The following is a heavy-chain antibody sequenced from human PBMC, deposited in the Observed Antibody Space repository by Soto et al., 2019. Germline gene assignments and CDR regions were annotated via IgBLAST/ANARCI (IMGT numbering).Heavy chain of an antibody. J-gene: IGHJ4*02. D-gene: IGHD4-17*01. CDR3: ARTTAVPNTLRSRYFFDY. CDR2: IYYSGST. Sequence: SETLSLTCTVSGGSISSSSYYWGWLRQPPGKGLEWIGSIYYSGSTYSNPSLKSRVTISVDTSKNQFSLRLCSVTTADTALYYCARTTAVPNTLRSRYFFDYWGQGTLVTVSS. V-gene: IGHV4-39*07. CDR1: GGSISSSSYY.